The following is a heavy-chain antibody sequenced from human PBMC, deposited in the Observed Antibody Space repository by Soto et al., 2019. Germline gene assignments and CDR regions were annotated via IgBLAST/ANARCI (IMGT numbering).Heavy chain of an antibody. CDR3: VRSNGWTHDF. V-gene: IGHV3-7*01. CDR2: IKQDGSEI. Sequence: EVLLVESGGGLVQPGGSLRLSCTASGFTFSTYWMNWVRQAPGKGLEWVAIIKQDGSEIHYVGSVKGRFTISRDNAKNSLYLQMNDLRAEDTAVYSCVRSNGWTHDFWGRGTLVTVSS. CDR1: GFTFSTYW. D-gene: IGHD6-19*01. J-gene: IGHJ4*02.